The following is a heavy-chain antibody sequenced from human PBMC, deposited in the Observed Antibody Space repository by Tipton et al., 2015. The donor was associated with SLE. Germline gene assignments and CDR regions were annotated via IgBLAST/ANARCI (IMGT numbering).Heavy chain of an antibody. CDR2: ICGSGGST. D-gene: IGHD6-13*01. J-gene: IGHJ4*02. Sequence: SLRLSCAASGFTFSSYAMSWVRQAPGKGLEWVSVICGSGGSTYYADSVKGRFTISRDNSKNTLYLQMNSLRGEDTAVYYCAKASIQFGIAGAVTGHWGQGTLITVSS. V-gene: IGHV3-23*01. CDR3: AKASIQFGIAGAVTGH. CDR1: GFTFSSYA.